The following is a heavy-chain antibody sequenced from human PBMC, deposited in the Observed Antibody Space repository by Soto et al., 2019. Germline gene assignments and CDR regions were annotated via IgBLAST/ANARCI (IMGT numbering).Heavy chain of an antibody. CDR2: IRSKAYGGTT. J-gene: IGHJ4*02. CDR1: GFTFGDYA. CDR3: TRTSITIFGVAYN. Sequence: PGGSLRLSCTASGFTFGDYAMSWFRQAPGKGLEWVGFIRSKAYGGTTEYAASVKGRFTISRDDSKSIAYLQMNSLKTEDTAVYYCTRTSITIFGVAYNWGQGALVTVSS. D-gene: IGHD3-3*01. V-gene: IGHV3-49*03.